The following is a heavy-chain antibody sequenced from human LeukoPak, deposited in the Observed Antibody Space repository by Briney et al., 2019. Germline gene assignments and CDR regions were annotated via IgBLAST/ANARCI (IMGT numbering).Heavy chain of an antibody. CDR2: MNNDGRVI. J-gene: IGHJ3*02. V-gene: IGHV3-74*01. Sequence: PGGSLRLSCRVSGFNFNTYWMHWVRQAPGKGLVWVSRMNNDGRVISYADSVKGRFTISRDNAKNSLYLQMNSLRAEDTAMYYCARDQAYYYDSSGYYLDAFDIWGQGTMVTVSS. CDR1: GFNFNTYW. CDR3: ARDQAYYYDSSGYYLDAFDI. D-gene: IGHD3-22*01.